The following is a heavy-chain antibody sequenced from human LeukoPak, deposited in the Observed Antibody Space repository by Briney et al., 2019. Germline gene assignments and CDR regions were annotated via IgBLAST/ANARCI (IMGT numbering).Heavy chain of an antibody. CDR3: ASGAGGWELLTKSTFDY. V-gene: IGHV3-30*04. J-gene: IGHJ4*02. D-gene: IGHD1-26*01. CDR1: GFTFGSYA. Sequence: GGSLRPSCAASGFTFGSYAIHWVRQAPGKGLEWMAAISYDGTNEYYADSVKGRFTISRDNSKNTLYLQMNSLRAEDTAVYYCASGAGGWELLTKSTFDYWGQGTLVTVSS. CDR2: ISYDGTNE.